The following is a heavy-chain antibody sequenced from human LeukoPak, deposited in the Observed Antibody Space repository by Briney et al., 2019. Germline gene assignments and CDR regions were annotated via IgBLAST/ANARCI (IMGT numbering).Heavy chain of an antibody. CDR2: ISYDGSNK. CDR1: GFTFSSYG. CDR3: ARGRKLCSSTSRLY. D-gene: IGHD2-2*01. Sequence: GGSLRLSCAASGFTFSSYGMHWVRQAPGKGLEWVAVISYDGSNKYYADSVKGRFTISRDNSKNTLYLQMNSLRAEDTAVYYCARGRKLCSSTSRLYWGQGTLVTVSS. J-gene: IGHJ4*02. V-gene: IGHV3-30*03.